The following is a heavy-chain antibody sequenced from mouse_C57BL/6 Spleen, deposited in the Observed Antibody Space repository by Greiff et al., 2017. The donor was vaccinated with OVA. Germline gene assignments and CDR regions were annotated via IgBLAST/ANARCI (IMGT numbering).Heavy chain of an antibody. V-gene: IGHV1-4*01. CDR2: INPSSGYT. Sequence: QVPLQQSGAELARPGASVKMSCKASGYTFTSYTMHWVNQRPGQGLEWIGYINPSSGYTKSNQKFKDKATLTAYKSSSPAYMQLSSLTSEVDAVECCARFWVDYWGQGTSVTFAS. CDR1: GYTFTSYT. CDR3: ARFWVDY. J-gene: IGHJ4*01.